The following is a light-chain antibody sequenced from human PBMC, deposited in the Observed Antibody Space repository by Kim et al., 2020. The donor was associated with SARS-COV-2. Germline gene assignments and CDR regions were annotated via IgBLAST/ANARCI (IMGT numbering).Light chain of an antibody. J-gene: IGKJ1*01. CDR1: QSSSSS. Sequence: VSPGERFTLYCRASQSSSSSLAWYQHKPGQPPRLLIYAAFNRATGVPARFSVSGSGTEFTLTISSLQSEDFAVYYCQRYDNWPWAFGQGTKVDIK. V-gene: IGKV3-15*01. CDR2: AAF. CDR3: QRYDNWPWA.